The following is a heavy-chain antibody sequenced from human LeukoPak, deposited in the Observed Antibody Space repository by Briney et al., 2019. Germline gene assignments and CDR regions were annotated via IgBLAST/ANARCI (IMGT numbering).Heavy chain of an antibody. V-gene: IGHV1-69*04. Sequence: SVQVSCKASGGTFSSYAISWVRQAPGQGLEWMGRIIPILGIANYAQKFQGRVTITADKSTSTAYMELSSLRSEDTAVYYCARQLYYYGSGSPFDPWGQGTLVTVSS. J-gene: IGHJ5*02. CDR2: IIPILGIA. CDR3: ARQLYYYGSGSPFDP. CDR1: GGTFSSYA. D-gene: IGHD3-10*01.